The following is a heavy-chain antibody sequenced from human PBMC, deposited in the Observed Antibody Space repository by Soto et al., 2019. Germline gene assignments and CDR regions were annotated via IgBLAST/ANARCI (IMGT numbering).Heavy chain of an antibody. Sequence: PSETLSLTCSVSGDSISSGGYYWIWIRHHPGKGLEWIGYIYYSGSTYYNPSLKSRVSISVDTSKNQFSLKLRSVTAADTAVYYCARIAYYYDSSSFDYWGQGTLVTVSS. V-gene: IGHV4-31*03. CDR3: ARIAYYYDSSSFDY. J-gene: IGHJ4*02. CDR1: GDSISSGGYY. CDR2: IYYSGST. D-gene: IGHD3-22*01.